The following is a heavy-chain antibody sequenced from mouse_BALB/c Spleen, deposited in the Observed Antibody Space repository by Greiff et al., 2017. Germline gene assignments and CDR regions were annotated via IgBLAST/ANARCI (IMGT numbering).Heavy chain of an antibody. D-gene: IGHD1-1*01. V-gene: IGHV2-6-4*01. Sequence: QVQLQQSGPGLVAPSQSLSTTCTVSGFSLSRYSVHWVRQPPGKGLEWLGMIWGGGSTDYNSALKSRLSISKDKSKGQVFLKMNSLQTDDTAMYYWARNFGYGSSSYAMGYWGQGTSVTVSS. CDR2: IWGGGST. J-gene: IGHJ4*01. CDR1: GFSLSRYS. CDR3: ARNFGYGSSSYAMGY.